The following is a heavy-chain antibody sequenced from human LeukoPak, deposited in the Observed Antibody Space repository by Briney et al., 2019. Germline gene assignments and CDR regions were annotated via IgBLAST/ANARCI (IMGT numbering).Heavy chain of an antibody. CDR1: GGSISSGSDY. V-gene: IGHV4-61*02. Sequence: KSSQTLSLTCTVSGGSISSGSDYWSWLRQPAGKGLEWIVRISTSGSTNYNPSPKSRVTISVDTSKNQFSLKLSSVTAADTAVYYSERDDRYCYYYMDVWGKGTTVTVSS. CDR2: ISTSGST. CDR3: ERDDRYCYYYMDV. J-gene: IGHJ6*03.